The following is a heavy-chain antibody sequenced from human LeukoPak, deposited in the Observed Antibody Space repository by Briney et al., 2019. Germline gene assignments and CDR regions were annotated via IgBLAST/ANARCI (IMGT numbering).Heavy chain of an antibody. Sequence: GGSLRLSCAASGFIFSTYNMIWVRQAPGKGLEWLSYIHFRNSPIYYADSVKGRFTISRDNAKNSLYLQIDSLRVEDTAMYYCARPIIRGPHDAFDIWGQGTMVTVSS. CDR3: ARPIIRGPHDAFDI. V-gene: IGHV3-48*04. J-gene: IGHJ3*02. CDR2: IHFRNSPI. CDR1: GFIFSTYN. D-gene: IGHD3-10*01.